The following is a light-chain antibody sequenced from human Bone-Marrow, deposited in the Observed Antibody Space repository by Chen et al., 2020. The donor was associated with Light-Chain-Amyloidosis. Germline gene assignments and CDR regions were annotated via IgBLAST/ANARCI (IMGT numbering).Light chain of an antibody. CDR2: GSS. Sequence: EIVLTPSPGTLSLSPGEGANLSCRASQTISSNYLTWYQQKFGQAPRLLIYGSSSRATGIPDRFTGSESGTDFTLTINRLEPEDFAMYYCQQYGTSPLTFGGGTKVGIK. J-gene: IGKJ4*01. CDR1: QTISSNY. CDR3: QQYGTSPLT. V-gene: IGKV3-20*01.